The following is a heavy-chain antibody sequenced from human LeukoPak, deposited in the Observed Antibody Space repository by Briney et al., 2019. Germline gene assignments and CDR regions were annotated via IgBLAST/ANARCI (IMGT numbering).Heavy chain of an antibody. CDR1: GFTVSSNY. CDR2: IYSGGST. D-gene: IGHD3-3*01. Sequence: GGSLRLSCAASGFTVSSNYMSWVRQAPGRGLEWVSVIYSGGSTYYADSVKGRFTISRDNSKNTLYLQMNSLRAEDTAVYYCARDGIFSYAFDIWGQGTMVTVSS. J-gene: IGHJ3*02. V-gene: IGHV3-66*02. CDR3: ARDGIFSYAFDI.